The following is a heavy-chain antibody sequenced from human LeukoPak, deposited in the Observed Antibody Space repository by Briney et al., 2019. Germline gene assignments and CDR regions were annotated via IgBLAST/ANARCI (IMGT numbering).Heavy chain of an antibody. J-gene: IGHJ6*02. CDR1: GGSISSGGYS. D-gene: IGHD1-7*01. CDR3: ARGFRITGTPVYGMDV. CDR2: IYHSGST. Sequence: PSETLSLTCAVSGGSISSGGYSWSWIRQPPGKGLEWIGYIYHSGSTYYNPSLKSRVTISVDRSKNQFSLKLSSVTAADTAVYYCARGFRITGTPVYGMDVWGQGTTVTVSS. V-gene: IGHV4-30-2*01.